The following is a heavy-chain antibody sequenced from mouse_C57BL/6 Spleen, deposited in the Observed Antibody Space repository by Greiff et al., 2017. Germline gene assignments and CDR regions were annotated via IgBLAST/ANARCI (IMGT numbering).Heavy chain of an antibody. CDR2: ISYDGSN. CDR1: GYSITSGYY. D-gene: IGHD1-1*01. V-gene: IGHV3-6*01. CDR3: ARAHGSYFDY. J-gene: IGHJ2*01. Sequence: VQLQQSGPGLVKPSQSLSLTCSVTGYSITSGYYWNWIRQFPGNKLEWMGYISYDGSNNYNPSLKNRISITRDTSKNQFFLKLNSVTTEDTATYDCARAHGSYFDYWGQGTTLTVSS.